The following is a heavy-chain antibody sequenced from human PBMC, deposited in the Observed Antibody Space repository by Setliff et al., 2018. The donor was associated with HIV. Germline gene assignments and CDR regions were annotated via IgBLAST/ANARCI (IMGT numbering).Heavy chain of an antibody. J-gene: IGHJ4*02. CDR3: ARLPDINSWPFDY. D-gene: IGHD6-13*01. CDR2: IYHSGST. V-gene: IGHV4-38-2*01. Sequence: PSETLSLTCAVSGYSISSGYYWGWIRQPPGKGLEWIGSIYHSGSTYYNPSLKSRVTISVDTSKKQFSLKLSSVTAADTAVYYCARLPDINSWPFDYWARGTLVTVSS. CDR1: GYSISSGYY.